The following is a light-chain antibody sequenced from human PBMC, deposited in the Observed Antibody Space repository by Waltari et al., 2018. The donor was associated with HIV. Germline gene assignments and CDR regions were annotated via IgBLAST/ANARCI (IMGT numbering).Light chain of an antibody. V-gene: IGLV4-69*01. J-gene: IGLJ3*02. CDR2: LNSDGSH. CDR1: GGHSSYA. Sequence: QLVLTQSPSASAPLGASVKLTCTLSGGHSSYAIAWHQPQPEKGPRYLMKLNSDGSHKKGDGIPDRFSGSSSGAERYLTISSLQSEDEADYYCQTWGTGINWVFGGGTKLTVL. CDR3: QTWGTGINWV.